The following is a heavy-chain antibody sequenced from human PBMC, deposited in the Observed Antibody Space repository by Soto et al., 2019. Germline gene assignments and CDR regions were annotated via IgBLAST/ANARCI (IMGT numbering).Heavy chain of an antibody. V-gene: IGHV3-30*18. CDR2: ISYDGSNK. CDR3: AKDLIGYCSGGSCYSGLHY. CDR1: GFTFSSYG. J-gene: IGHJ4*02. D-gene: IGHD2-15*01. Sequence: QVQLVESGGGVVQPGRSLRLSCAASGFTFSSYGMHWVRQAPGKGLEWVAVISYDGSNKYYADSVKGRFTISRDNSKNTLYLQMNSLRAEDTAVYYCAKDLIGYCSGGSCYSGLHYWGQGTLVTVSS.